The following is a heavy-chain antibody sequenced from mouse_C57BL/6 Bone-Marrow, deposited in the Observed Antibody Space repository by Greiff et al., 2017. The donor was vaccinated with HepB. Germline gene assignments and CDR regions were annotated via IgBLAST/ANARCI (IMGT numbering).Heavy chain of an antibody. J-gene: IGHJ1*03. CDR3: ASPSYYSNYWYFDV. V-gene: IGHV3-6*01. D-gene: IGHD2-5*01. CDR2: ISYDGSN. CDR1: GYSITSGYY. Sequence: DVKLQESGPGLVKPSQSLSLTCSVTGYSITSGYYWNWIRQFPGNKLEWMGYISYDGSNNYNPSLKNRVSITRDTSKNQFFLKLNSVTTEDTATYYCASPSYYSNYWYFDVWGTGTTVTVSS.